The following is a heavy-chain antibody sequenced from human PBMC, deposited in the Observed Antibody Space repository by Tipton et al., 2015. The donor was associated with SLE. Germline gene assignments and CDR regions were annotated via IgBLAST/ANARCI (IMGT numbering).Heavy chain of an antibody. CDR2: ISYGGRN. J-gene: IGHJ1*01. V-gene: IGHV4-39*07. CDR1: GDSISGSTYY. Sequence: TLSLTCIVSGDSISGSTYYWGWIRQPPGKGLEWIGSISYGGRNYYNPSLKSRVTISEDTPKNQFSLKLTSVTAADTAAYLCARHHRLVAAGTGHFHHWGQGTLVTVSS. D-gene: IGHD2-15*01. CDR3: ARHHRLVAAGTGHFHH.